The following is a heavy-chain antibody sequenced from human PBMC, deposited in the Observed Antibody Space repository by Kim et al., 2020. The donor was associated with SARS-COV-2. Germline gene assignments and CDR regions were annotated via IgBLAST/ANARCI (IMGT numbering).Heavy chain of an antibody. CDR2: ICIYGSKN. V-gene: IGHV3-33*03. CDR3: AKLLTNPWHLHV. CDR1: GFMSSSYS. J-gene: IGHJ2*01. Sequence: GGSLRLSFAASGFMSSSYSMHWVRQAPGKGLELVAVICIYGSKNYYVDSVNGRFTISRDNSKHNLALQLNSVRSEDTATSYCAKLLTNPWHLHVSARGT. D-gene: IGHD3-16*01.